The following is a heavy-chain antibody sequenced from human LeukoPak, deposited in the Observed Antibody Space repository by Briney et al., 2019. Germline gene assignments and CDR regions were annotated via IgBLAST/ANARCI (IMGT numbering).Heavy chain of an antibody. CDR2: IYTSGST. Sequence: PSETLSLTCTVSGGSISSGSYYWSRIRQPAGKGLEWIGRIYTSGSTNYNPSLKSRVTISVDTSKNQFSLKLSSVTAADTAVYYCARATYCYDSSGYYYPNYYYYYMDVWGKGTTVTVSS. D-gene: IGHD3-22*01. V-gene: IGHV4-61*02. CDR1: GGSISSGSYY. J-gene: IGHJ6*03. CDR3: ARATYCYDSSGYYYPNYYYYYMDV.